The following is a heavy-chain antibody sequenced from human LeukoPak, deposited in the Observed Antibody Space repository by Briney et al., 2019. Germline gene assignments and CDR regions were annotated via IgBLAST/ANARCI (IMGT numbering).Heavy chain of an antibody. Sequence: SETLSLACTVSGGSISSYYWSWIRQPPGKGLEWIGYIYYSGSTNYNPSLKSRVTISVDTSKNQFSLKLSSVTAADTAVYYCARHDRGWFDPWGQGTLVTVSS. CDR3: ARHDRGWFDP. CDR2: IYYSGST. V-gene: IGHV4-59*08. CDR1: GGSISSYY. J-gene: IGHJ5*02.